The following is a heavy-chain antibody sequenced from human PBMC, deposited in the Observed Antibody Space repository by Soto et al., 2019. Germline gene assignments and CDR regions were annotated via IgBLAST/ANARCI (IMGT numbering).Heavy chain of an antibody. CDR2: IIPIFGTA. CDR1: GGTFSSYA. J-gene: IGHJ5*02. V-gene: IGHV1-69*12. Sequence: QVQLVQSGAEVKKPGSSVKVSCKASGGTFSSYAISWVRQAPGQGLEWMGGIIPIFGTANYAQKFQGRVTITADESTSTAYMGLSSLRSEDTAVYYCARDAPYGSGSYYRWFDPWGQGTLVTVSS. D-gene: IGHD3-10*01. CDR3: ARDAPYGSGSYYRWFDP.